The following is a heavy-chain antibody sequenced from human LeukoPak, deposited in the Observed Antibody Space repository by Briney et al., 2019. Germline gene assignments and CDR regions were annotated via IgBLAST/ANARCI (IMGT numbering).Heavy chain of an antibody. CDR1: GFTFSNYG. V-gene: IGHV3-30*02. D-gene: IGHD6-25*01. Sequence: GGSLRLSCAASGFTFSNYGMHWVRQAPDKGLEWVTFIRSDGSNTYYADPVKGRFTISRDNSKNTLYLQMNSLRAEDTAIYYCVKDSSGTFDNWGQGTLVTVSS. CDR2: IRSDGSNT. J-gene: IGHJ4*02. CDR3: VKDSSGTFDN.